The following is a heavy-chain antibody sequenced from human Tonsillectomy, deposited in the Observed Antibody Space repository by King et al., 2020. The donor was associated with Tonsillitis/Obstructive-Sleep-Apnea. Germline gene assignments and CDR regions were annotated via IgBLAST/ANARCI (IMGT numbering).Heavy chain of an antibody. Sequence: VQLVESGGGLVQPGRSLRLSCAASGFTFDDYAMHWVRQAPGKGLEWVSGISWNSGSIGYADSVKGRFTISRDNAKNSLYLQMNSLRAEDTALYYCAKDIVVVPAAMGSAFDIWGQGTMVTVSS. CDR2: ISWNSGSI. V-gene: IGHV3-9*01. CDR3: AKDIVVVPAAMGSAFDI. CDR1: GFTFDDYA. J-gene: IGHJ3*02. D-gene: IGHD2-2*01.